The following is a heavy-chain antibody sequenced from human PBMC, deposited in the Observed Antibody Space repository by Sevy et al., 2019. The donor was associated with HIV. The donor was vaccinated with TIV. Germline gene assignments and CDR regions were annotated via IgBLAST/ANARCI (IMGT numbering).Heavy chain of an antibody. CDR2: ISAYNGNT. Sequence: ASVEVSCKASGYTFTSYGISWVRQAPGQGLEWMGWISAYNGNTNYAKKLQGRVTMTTDTSTSPAYMELRSLRSDEPAVYYCAGEGEMYAIRQRYYFDYWGQGTLVTVSS. J-gene: IGHJ4*02. D-gene: IGHD2-8*01. V-gene: IGHV1-18*04. CDR1: GYTFTSYG. CDR3: AGEGEMYAIRQRYYFDY.